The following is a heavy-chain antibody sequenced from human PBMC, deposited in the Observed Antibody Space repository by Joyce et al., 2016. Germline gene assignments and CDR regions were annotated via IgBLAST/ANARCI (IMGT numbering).Heavy chain of an antibody. CDR1: GFTFTNYA. V-gene: IGHV3-30-3*01. J-gene: IGHJ4*02. Sequence: QVQLVESGGGVVQPGRSLRLSCEASGFTFTNYALHWVRQAPGKGLGWVTILSYDGSDTYYADSVKGRFTISRDNSKNTLYLQMNSLKIEDTAVYYCATAGWELPYLDYWGQGTLVTVSS. CDR3: ATAGWELPYLDY. CDR2: LSYDGSDT. D-gene: IGHD1-7*01.